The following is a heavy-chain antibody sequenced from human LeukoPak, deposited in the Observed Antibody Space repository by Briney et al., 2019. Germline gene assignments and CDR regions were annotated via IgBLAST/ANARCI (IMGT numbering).Heavy chain of an antibody. CDR2: IYYSGST. CDR1: GGSISSSSYY. V-gene: IGHV4-39*07. Sequence: SETLPLTCTVSGGSISSSSYYWGWIRQPPGKGLEWIGSIYYSGSTYYNPSLKSRVTISVDTSKNQFSLKLSSVTAADTAVYYCARVYYSNSYDYWYFDLWGRGTLVTVSS. CDR3: ARVYYSNSYDYWYFDL. D-gene: IGHD6-13*01. J-gene: IGHJ2*01.